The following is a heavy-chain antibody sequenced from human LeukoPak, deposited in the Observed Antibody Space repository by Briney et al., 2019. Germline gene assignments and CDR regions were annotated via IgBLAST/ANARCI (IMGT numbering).Heavy chain of an antibody. Sequence: PGGSLRLSCAASGFTFSSYAMHWVRQAPGKGLEWVAVISYDGSNKYYADSVKGRFTISRDNAKNSLYLQMNSLRAEDTAVYSCARKPYDSQTGWFDPWGQGTLVTVSS. CDR1: GFTFSSYA. J-gene: IGHJ5*02. D-gene: IGHD1-14*01. CDR2: ISYDGSNK. V-gene: IGHV3-30-3*01. CDR3: ARKPYDSQTGWFDP.